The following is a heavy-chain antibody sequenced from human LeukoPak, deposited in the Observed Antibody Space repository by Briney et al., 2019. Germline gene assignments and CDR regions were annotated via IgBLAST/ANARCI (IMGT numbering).Heavy chain of an antibody. Sequence: GSLRLSCAASGFTVSSNYMSWVRQPPGKGLEWIGEINHSGSTNYNPSLKSRVTISVDTSKNQFSLKLSSVTAADTAVYYCARPFSAPSNKGAFDIWGQGTMVTVSS. CDR1: GFTVSSNY. V-gene: IGHV4-34*01. J-gene: IGHJ3*02. CDR2: INHSGST. CDR3: ARPFSAPSNKGAFDI. D-gene: IGHD2/OR15-2a*01.